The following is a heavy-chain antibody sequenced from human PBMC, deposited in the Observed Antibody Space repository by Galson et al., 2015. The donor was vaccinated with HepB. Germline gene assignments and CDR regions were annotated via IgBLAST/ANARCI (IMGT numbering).Heavy chain of an antibody. J-gene: IGHJ4*02. CDR3: AGEEYCSGGSCYSQRDY. CDR1: GGSISSYY. Sequence: LSLTCTVSGGSISSYYWSWIRQPPGKGLEWIGYIYYSGSTNYNPSLKSRVTISVDTSKNQFSLKLSSVTAADTAVYYCAGEEYCSGGSCYSQRDYWGQGTLVTVSS. CDR2: IYYSGST. V-gene: IGHV4-59*08. D-gene: IGHD2-15*01.